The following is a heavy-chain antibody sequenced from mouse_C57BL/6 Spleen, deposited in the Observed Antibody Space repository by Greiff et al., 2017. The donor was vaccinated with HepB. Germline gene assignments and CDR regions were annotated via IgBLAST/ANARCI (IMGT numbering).Heavy chain of an antibody. CDR3: TVYYDYDRFAY. CDR2: IRLKSDNYAT. CDR1: GFTFSNYW. Sequence: EVKLVESGGGLVQPGGSIKLSCVASGFTFSNYWMNWVRQSPEKGLEWVAQIRLKSDNYATHYAESVKGRFTISRDDSKSSVYLQMNNLRAEDTGIYYCTVYYDYDRFAYWGQGTLVTVSA. J-gene: IGHJ3*01. V-gene: IGHV6-3*01. D-gene: IGHD2-4*01.